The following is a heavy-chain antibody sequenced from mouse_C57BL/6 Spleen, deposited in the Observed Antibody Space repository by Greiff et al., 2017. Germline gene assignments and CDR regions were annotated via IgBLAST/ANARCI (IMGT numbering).Heavy chain of an antibody. CDR2: IRSKSNNYAT. CDR1: GFSFNTYA. Sequence: DVQLVESGGGLVQPKGSLKLSCAASGFSFNTYAMNWVRQAPGKGLEWVARIRSKSNNYATYYADSVKDRFTISRDDSESMLYLQMNNLKTEDTAMYYCASSYYAMDYWGQGTSVTVSS. J-gene: IGHJ4*01. V-gene: IGHV10-1*01. CDR3: ASSYYAMDY.